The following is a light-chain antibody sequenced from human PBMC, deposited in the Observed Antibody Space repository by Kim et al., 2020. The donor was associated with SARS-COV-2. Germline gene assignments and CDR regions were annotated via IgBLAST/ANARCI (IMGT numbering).Light chain of an antibody. CDR1: QHIRDS. V-gene: IGKV1-NL1*01. Sequence: ASKGERVTMTCRASQHIRDSLAWYQQKPGRAPNLLVFSATRLASGVPSRFSASASETEYTLTISSLQPEDFAIYYCQQYSGTLATFGQGTKVDIK. CDR3: QQYSGTLAT. CDR2: SAT. J-gene: IGKJ1*01.